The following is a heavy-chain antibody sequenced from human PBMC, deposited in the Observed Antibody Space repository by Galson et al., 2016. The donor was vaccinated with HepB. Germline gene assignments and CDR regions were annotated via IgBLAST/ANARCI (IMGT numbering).Heavy chain of an antibody. CDR2: ISSSGASI. CDR3: VTRVQLFS. J-gene: IGHJ4*02. D-gene: IGHD1-1*01. Sequence: SLRLSCAASGFIFSTYDMTWVRQVPGEGLEWVSTISSSGASIYYRDSVKGRFTISRDNSKNTVSLQMYSLRVEDTAVYYCVTRVQLFSWGQGTLVTVSS. CDR1: GFIFSTYD. V-gene: IGHV3-23*01.